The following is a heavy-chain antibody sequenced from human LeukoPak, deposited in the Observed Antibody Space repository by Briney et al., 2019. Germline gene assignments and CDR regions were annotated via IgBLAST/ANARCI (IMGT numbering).Heavy chain of an antibody. D-gene: IGHD3-10*01. Sequence: PSETLSLTCAVYGGSFSGYYWSWIRQPPGKGLEWIGEINHSGSTNYNPSLKSRVTISVDTSKNQCSLKLSSVTAADTAVYYCARGPPRWDYVSGKPKSRFDPWGQGALVTVSS. V-gene: IGHV4-34*01. CDR2: INHSGST. CDR3: ARGPPRWDYVSGKPKSRFDP. CDR1: GGSFSGYY. J-gene: IGHJ5*02.